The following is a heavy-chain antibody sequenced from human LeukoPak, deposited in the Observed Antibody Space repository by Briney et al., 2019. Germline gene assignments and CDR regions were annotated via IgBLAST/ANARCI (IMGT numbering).Heavy chain of an antibody. CDR1: GGSVYSGTYY. CDR3: ARIKSRGWYYDY. CDR2: VYYSGST. J-gene: IGHJ4*02. V-gene: IGHV4-61*01. D-gene: IGHD6-19*01. Sequence: SETLSLTCIVSGGSVYSGTYYWSWVRQPPGKGLEWIGYVYYSGSTNYNPSLKSRVTISLDTSKNQFSLRLSSVTAADTAVYYCARIKSRGWYYDYWGQGTLVTVSS.